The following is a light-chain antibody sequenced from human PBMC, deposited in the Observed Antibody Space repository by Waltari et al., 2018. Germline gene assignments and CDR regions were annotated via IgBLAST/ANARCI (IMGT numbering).Light chain of an antibody. J-gene: IGKJ2*01. CDR1: KSVTNY. Sequence: EIVLTQSPATLSLSPGERATLSCRASKSVTNYLAWYQQKPDQAPRLLIYDASNRATGIPARFSGSGSGTDFTLTISSLEPEDFAVYYCQQRSNWPYTFGQGTKLEIK. CDR3: QQRSNWPYT. CDR2: DAS. V-gene: IGKV3-11*01.